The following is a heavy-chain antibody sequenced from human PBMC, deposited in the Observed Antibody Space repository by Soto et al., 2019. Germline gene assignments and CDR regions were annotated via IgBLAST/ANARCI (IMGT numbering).Heavy chain of an antibody. D-gene: IGHD2-15*01. CDR2: ISTYNGDT. Sequence: SGKVACEGAGYTFSASGMSGLGQAPGQGLEWMGWISTYNGDTNDAPKFQDRVTMTIDRSTSTAYMELRSLRSDDVAVYYCARAGAAPYYYYGMDVWGQGTSVTVSS. V-gene: IGHV1-18*03. J-gene: IGHJ6*02. CDR3: ARAGAAPYYYYGMDV. CDR1: GYTFSASG.